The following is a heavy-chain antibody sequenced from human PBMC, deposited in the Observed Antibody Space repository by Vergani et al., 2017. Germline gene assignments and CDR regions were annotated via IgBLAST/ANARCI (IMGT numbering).Heavy chain of an antibody. V-gene: IGHV3-11*04. CDR1: GFTFSDYY. CDR3: AREGFYDSSGYGYFDY. CDR2: FSTSGSTI. D-gene: IGHD3-22*01. J-gene: IGHJ4*02. Sequence: QVQLVESGGGLVKPGGSLRLSCAASGFTFSDYYMSWIRQAPGKGLEWVSYFSTSGSTIYYADSVKGRLTISRDNAKNSLYLQMNSLGAEDAAVYYCAREGFYDSSGYGYFDYWGQGTLVTVSS.